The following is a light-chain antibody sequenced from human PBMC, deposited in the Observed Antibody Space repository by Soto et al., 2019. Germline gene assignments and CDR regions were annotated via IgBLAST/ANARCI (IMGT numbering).Light chain of an antibody. V-gene: IGLV2-11*01. Sequence: QSVLTQPRSVSGSPGQSVTISCTGTSRDVGGYNYVSWYQQHPGKAPKLIIYDVSERPSGVPGRFSGSKSGNTASLTISGLQSNDEADYYCCSYAGSYTRFGGGTKLTVL. CDR3: CSYAGSYTR. CDR2: DVS. J-gene: IGLJ2*01. CDR1: SRDVGGYNY.